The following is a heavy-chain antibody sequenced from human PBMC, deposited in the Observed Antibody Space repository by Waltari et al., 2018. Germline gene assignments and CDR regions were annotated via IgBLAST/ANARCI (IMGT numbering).Heavy chain of an antibody. CDR1: GGSISSSSHY. V-gene: IGHV4-39*01. J-gene: IGHJ4*02. D-gene: IGHD7-27*01. CDR2: IYYSGST. CDR3: TTNGNY. Sequence: QLQLQESGPGLVKPSATLSLTCIVSGGSISSSSHYWGWIRQPPGKGLEWIGNIYYSGSTYYNPSLKSRVTISVDTSKNQFSLKLSSVTATDTAVYYCTTNGNYWGQGTLVTVSS.